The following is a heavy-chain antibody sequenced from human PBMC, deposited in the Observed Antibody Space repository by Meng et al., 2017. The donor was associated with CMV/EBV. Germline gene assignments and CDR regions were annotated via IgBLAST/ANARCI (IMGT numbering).Heavy chain of an antibody. CDR1: GYTFSSYG. Sequence: QVQRGQSGAEVKKPGASVKVSCKASGYTFSSYGISWVRQAPGRGLEWMGWISGYNGQTKYAQKFQGRVTMTTDTPTSTAYMELRSLRSDDTAVYYCARAPIFSGGDCSHWGQGTLVTVSS. J-gene: IGHJ4*02. CDR3: ARAPIFSGGDCSH. CDR2: ISGYNGQT. V-gene: IGHV1-18*01. D-gene: IGHD2-21*02.